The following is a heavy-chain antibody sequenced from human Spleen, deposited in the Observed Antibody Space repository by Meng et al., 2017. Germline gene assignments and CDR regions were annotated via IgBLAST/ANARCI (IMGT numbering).Heavy chain of an antibody. V-gene: IGHV1-18*01. Sequence: QVPLVQSGAEVKKPGASVKVSCKASDYTFTGYGVSWVRQAPGQGLEWMAWLGAHDGDTSHAPKFQGRVTVSADRPTATAYMELRSLRSDDTAVYYCARGTPGRSYSDYWGQGTLVTVSS. CDR2: LGAHDGDT. CDR3: ARGTPGRSYSDY. CDR1: DYTFTGYG. D-gene: IGHD3-10*01. J-gene: IGHJ4*02.